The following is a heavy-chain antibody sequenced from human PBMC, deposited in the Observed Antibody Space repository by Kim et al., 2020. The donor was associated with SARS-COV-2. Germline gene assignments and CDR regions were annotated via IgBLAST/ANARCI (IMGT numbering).Heavy chain of an antibody. D-gene: IGHD3-16*01. V-gene: IGHV4-59*13. Sequence: SETLSLTCTVSGGSISSYYWSWIRQPPGKGLEWIGYIYYSGSTNYNPSLKSRVTISVDTSKNQFSLKLSSVTAADTAVYYCAREVGSYDYVWGSYNYFDYWGQGTLVTVSS. CDR1: GGSISSYY. CDR2: IYYSGST. CDR3: AREVGSYDYVWGSYNYFDY. J-gene: IGHJ4*02.